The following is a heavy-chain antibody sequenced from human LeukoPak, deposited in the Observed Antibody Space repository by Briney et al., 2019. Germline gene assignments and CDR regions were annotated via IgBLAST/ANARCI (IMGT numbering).Heavy chain of an antibody. Sequence: GGSLRLSCAASGFTFSSYGMHWVRQAPGKGLEWVAVIWYDGSNKYYADSVKDRFTISRDNSKNTLYLQMNSLRAEDTAVYYCARGGCSSTSCPDGGYYFDYWGQGTLVTVSS. CDR3: ARGGCSSTSCPDGGYYFDY. CDR1: GFTFSSYG. D-gene: IGHD2-2*01. V-gene: IGHV3-33*01. CDR2: IWYDGSNK. J-gene: IGHJ4*02.